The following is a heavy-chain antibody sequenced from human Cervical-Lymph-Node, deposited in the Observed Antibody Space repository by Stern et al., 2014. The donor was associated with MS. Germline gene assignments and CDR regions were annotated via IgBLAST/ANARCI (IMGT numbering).Heavy chain of an antibody. Sequence: VQLVESGPGLVKPSETLSLTCTVSGGSISSSSYYWGWIRQPPGKGLEWIGSIYYSGSTYYNPSLKSRVTISVDTSKNPFSLQRSSVTAADTAVYYCARLLEDYWYFDLWGRGTLVTVSS. CDR2: IYYSGST. CDR1: GGSISSSSYY. V-gene: IGHV4-39*01. J-gene: IGHJ2*01. CDR3: ARLLEDYWYFDL.